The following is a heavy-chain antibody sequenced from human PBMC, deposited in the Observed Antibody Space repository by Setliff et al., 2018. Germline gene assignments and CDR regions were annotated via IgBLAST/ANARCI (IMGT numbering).Heavy chain of an antibody. CDR1: GGTFRSDG. CDR2: IITGGLSS. J-gene: IGHJ4*02. Sequence: GASVKVSCKASGGTFRSDGFNWVRQAPGQGVEWMGRIITGGLSSSSTQKFEGRVTMTRDTSTSTVYMELNRLTSDDTAVYYCARAGLAAAGRKGVFDHWGQGTLVTVSS. D-gene: IGHD6-25*01. CDR3: ARAGLAAAGRKGVFDH. V-gene: IGHV1-46*01.